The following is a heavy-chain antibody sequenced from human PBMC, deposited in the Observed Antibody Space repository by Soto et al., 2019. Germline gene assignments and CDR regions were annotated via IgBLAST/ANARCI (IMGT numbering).Heavy chain of an antibody. Sequence: EVQLLDSGGGLVQPGGSLRLSCAASGFTFSSYAMSWVRQAPGKGLEWVSAISGSGGSTYYADSVMGLFTISRDNSKNTLYLQMNSLRAEDTAVYYGAKAPIWFGELFGFDFWGQGTLVTVSS. CDR3: AKAPIWFGELFGFDF. D-gene: IGHD3-10*01. CDR1: GFTFSSYA. J-gene: IGHJ4*02. CDR2: ISGSGGST. V-gene: IGHV3-23*01.